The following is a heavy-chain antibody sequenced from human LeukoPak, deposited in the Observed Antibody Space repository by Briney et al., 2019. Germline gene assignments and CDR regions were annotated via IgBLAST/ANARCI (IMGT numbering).Heavy chain of an antibody. D-gene: IGHD3-10*01. CDR1: GASISSGLYS. J-gene: IGHJ3*02. V-gene: IGHV4-30-2*01. CDR2: IYDSGSA. Sequence: SQTLSLTCAVSGASISSGLYSWSWMRQPPGKGLEWIGYIYDSGSAYYNPSLKSRVAISIDRSRNQFSLELASVTAADTAVYYCARDRDGSGNQGSAFDIWGQGTMVTVSS. CDR3: ARDRDGSGNQGSAFDI.